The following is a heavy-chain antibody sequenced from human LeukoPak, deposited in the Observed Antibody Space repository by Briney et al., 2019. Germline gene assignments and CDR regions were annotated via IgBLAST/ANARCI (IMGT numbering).Heavy chain of an antibody. V-gene: IGHV3-11*04. J-gene: IGHJ4*02. Sequence: PGGSLRLSCAASGFTFSDYYMTWIRQAPGKGLECISYISSSGSSSSGSTIYYGDSVKGRFTISRDNAKNSLYLQMNSLRAEDTAVYYCARAGALHTACSLHEYWGQGTLVTVSS. D-gene: IGHD5-18*01. CDR2: ISSSGSSSSGSTI. CDR1: GFTFSDYY. CDR3: ARAGALHTACSLHEY.